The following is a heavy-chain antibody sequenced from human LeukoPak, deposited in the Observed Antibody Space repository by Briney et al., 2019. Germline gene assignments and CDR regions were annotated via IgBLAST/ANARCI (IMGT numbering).Heavy chain of an antibody. CDR3: AKQNSGYSIIKMDSWFDP. D-gene: IGHD6-13*01. V-gene: IGHV3-23*01. J-gene: IGHJ5*02. CDR2: ISGSGGST. CDR1: GFTFSSYA. Sequence: GGSLRLSCAASGFTFSSYAMSWVRQAPGKGLEWVSAISGSGGSTYYADSVKGRVTISRDNSKNTLYLQMNSLRAEDTAVYYCAKQNSGYSIIKMDSWFDPWGQGTLVTVSS.